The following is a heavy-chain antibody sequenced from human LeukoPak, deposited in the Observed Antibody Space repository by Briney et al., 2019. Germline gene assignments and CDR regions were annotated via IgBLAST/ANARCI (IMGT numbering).Heavy chain of an antibody. J-gene: IGHJ4*02. V-gene: IGHV4-59*01. D-gene: IGHD3-22*01. CDR2: IYYSGST. CDR1: GSSISSYY. CDR3: ATFPGDSSGYYYFDY. Sequence: PSETLSLTCTVSGSSISSYYWSWIRQPPGKGLEWIGYIYYSGSTNYNPPLKSRVTISVDTSKNQFSLKLSSVTAADTAVYYCATFPGDSSGYYYFDYWGQGTLVTVSS.